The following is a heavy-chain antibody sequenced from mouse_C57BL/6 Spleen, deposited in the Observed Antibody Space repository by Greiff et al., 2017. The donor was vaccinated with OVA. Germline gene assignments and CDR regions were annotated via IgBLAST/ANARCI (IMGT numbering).Heavy chain of an antibody. CDR3: ARSDGYDGYYAMDY. D-gene: IGHD2-2*01. CDR1: GYTFTSYW. V-gene: IGHV1-69*01. CDR2: IDPSDSYT. J-gene: IGHJ4*01. Sequence: VQLQQPGAELVMPGASVKLSCKASGYTFTSYWMHWVKQRPGQGLEWIGEIDPSDSYTNYNQKFKGKSTLTVDKSSSTAYMQLSSLTSEDSAVYYCARSDGYDGYYAMDYWGQGTSVTVSS.